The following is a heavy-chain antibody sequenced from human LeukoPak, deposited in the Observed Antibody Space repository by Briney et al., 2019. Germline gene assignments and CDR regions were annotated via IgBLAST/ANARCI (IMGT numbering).Heavy chain of an antibody. CDR3: ARGDDIVVVAAATLHY. D-gene: IGHD2-15*01. CDR2: INPNSGGT. Sequence: ASVKVSCKASGYTFTGYYLHWVRHAPGQGLESMAWINPNSGGTKYAQNFQGRVTMTRDTSINTASMELTRLKSDDMAVYYCARGDDIVVVAAATLHYWGQGTLVTVSS. CDR1: GYTFTGYY. J-gene: IGHJ4*02. V-gene: IGHV1-2*02.